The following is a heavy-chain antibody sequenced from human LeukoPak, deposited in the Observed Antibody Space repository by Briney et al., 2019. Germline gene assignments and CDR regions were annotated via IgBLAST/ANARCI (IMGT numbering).Heavy chain of an antibody. V-gene: IGHV3-13*01. Sequence: GGSLRLSCAASGFTFSSYDMHWVRQATGEGLEWVSGIGTAGDTYYRGSVKGRFTISRENAKNSLYLQITSLRLEDTAVYYCARGHLPVVDGDSLSDAFDIWGQGTMVTVSS. CDR3: ARGHLPVVDGDSLSDAFDI. D-gene: IGHD2-15*01. CDR1: GFTFSSYD. J-gene: IGHJ3*02. CDR2: IGTAGDT.